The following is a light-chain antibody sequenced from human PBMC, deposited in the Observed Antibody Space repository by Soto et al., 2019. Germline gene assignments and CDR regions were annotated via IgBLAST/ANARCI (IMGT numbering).Light chain of an antibody. CDR3: SSYTSSSTRV. J-gene: IGLJ2*01. CDR1: SSDFGGYNY. V-gene: IGLV2-14*01. CDR2: XXX. Sequence: SVLTQPASVSGSPGQSITISCPGTSSDFGGYNYVSWYQQHPGKAPKLMIXXXXYRPSGVSNRFSGSKSGNTASLTISGLQAEDEADYYCSSYTSSSTRVFGGGTKVTVL.